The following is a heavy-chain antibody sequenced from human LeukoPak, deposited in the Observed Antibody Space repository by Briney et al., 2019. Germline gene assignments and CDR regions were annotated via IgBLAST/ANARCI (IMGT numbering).Heavy chain of an antibody. V-gene: IGHV4-4*07. CDR2: IYTSGST. CDR1: GGSISSYY. CDR3: ARDVLSGWDFDWFDP. D-gene: IGHD6-19*01. Sequence: SETLSLTCTVSGGSISSYYWSWLRQPAGKGLEWIGRIYTSGSTNYNPSLKSRVTMSVDTSKNQFSLKLSSVTAADTAVYYCARDVLSGWDFDWFDPWGQGTLVTVSS. J-gene: IGHJ5*02.